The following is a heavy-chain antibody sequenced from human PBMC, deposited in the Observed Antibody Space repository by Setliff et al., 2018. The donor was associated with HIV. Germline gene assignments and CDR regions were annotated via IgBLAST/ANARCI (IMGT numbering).Heavy chain of an antibody. CDR1: GYTFTTYS. V-gene: IGHV1-3*03. CDR3: AIDVIGGWLRPMPDF. Sequence: AASVKVSCKASGYTFTTYSLHWVRQAPGQSLEWMGWINVGNGDTKYSQDLQGRITITRDTSANTAYMELSGLRSEDTAVYYCAIDVIGGWLRPMPDFWGQGTQVTVSS. J-gene: IGHJ4*02. D-gene: IGHD5-12*01. CDR2: INVGNGDT.